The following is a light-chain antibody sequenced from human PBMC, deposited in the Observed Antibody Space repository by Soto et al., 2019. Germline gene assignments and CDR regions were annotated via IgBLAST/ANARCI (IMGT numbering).Light chain of an antibody. CDR2: AVS. Sequence: EIVMTQTPLSLSVTPGQPASISCKSSQSLLFSDGETYLYWYLQKTGQPPQLLIYAVSSRFSGVPDRFSGSGSGTDFTLEISRVESEDAGVYYCMQTVQFPWTVDQGTKVEI. CDR1: QSLLFSDGETY. J-gene: IGKJ1*01. CDR3: MQTVQFPWT. V-gene: IGKV2D-29*01.